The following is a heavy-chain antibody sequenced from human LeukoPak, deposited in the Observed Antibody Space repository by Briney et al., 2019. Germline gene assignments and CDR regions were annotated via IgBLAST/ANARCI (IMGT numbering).Heavy chain of an antibody. D-gene: IGHD5-18*01. CDR1: GGSISSSSYY. CDR2: IYYSGST. Sequence: PSETLSLTCTVSGGSISSSSYYWGWIRQPPGKGLEWIGSIYYSGSTYYSPSLKSRVTISVDTSKNQFSLKLSSVTAADTAVYYCARGYSYGYGWFDPRGQGTLVTVSS. V-gene: IGHV4-39*07. J-gene: IGHJ5*02. CDR3: ARGYSYGYGWFDP.